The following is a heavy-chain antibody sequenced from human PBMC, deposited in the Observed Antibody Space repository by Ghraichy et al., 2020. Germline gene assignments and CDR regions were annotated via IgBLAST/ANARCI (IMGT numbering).Heavy chain of an antibody. V-gene: IGHV4-34*01. CDR1: VGSFSGYY. CDR2: IHPTGTT. J-gene: IGHJ3*02. Sequence: SQTLSLTCAVYVGSFSGYYWSWIRQPPGKGLEWIGEIHPTGTTNNSPSLKSRLTLLVDTSKNQFSLLLKSVTAADTAVYYCARRRQTWSAAEGDAFDIWSQGTLV. CDR3: ARRRQTWSAAEGDAFDI. D-gene: IGHD5-18*01.